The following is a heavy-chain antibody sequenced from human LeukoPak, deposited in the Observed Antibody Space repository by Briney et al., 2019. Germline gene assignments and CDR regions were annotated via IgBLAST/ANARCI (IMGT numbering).Heavy chain of an antibody. CDR2: ISYDGSNK. V-gene: IGHV3-30*18. CDR3: AKVDY. CDR1: GFTFSSYG. J-gene: IGHJ4*02. Sequence: GGSLRLSCAASGFTFSSYGMHWVRQAPDKGLEWVAVISYDGSNKYYADSVKGRFTISRDYSKTTLYLQMNSLRAEDTAVYYCAKVDYWGQGTLVTVSS.